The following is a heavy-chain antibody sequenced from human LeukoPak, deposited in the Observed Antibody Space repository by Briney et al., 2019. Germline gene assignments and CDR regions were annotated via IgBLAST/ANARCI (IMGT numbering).Heavy chain of an antibody. D-gene: IGHD2-2*01. Sequence: SETLSLTCTVSGGSISSSSYYWGWIRQPPGKGLEWIGSIYYSGSTYYNPSLKSRVTISVDTSKNQFSLKLSSVTAADTAVYYCARDPSLTTDCNSTGCYGFDPWGQGTLVNVSS. CDR2: IYYSGST. CDR3: ARDPSLTTDCNSTGCYGFDP. V-gene: IGHV4-39*07. J-gene: IGHJ5*02. CDR1: GGSISSSSYY.